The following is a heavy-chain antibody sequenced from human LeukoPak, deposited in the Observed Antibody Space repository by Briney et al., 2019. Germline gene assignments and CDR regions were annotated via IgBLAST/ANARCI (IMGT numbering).Heavy chain of an antibody. CDR1: GFTFSSYW. D-gene: IGHD6-19*01. CDR2: INSDGSST. J-gene: IGHJ4*02. Sequence: GGSLRPSCAASGFTFSSYWMHWVRQAPGKGLVWVSRINSDGSSTNYADSVKGRFTISRDNANNTLYLQMNSLRAEDTAVYYCARVSSSGWLPFDYWGQGTLVTVS. CDR3: ARVSSSGWLPFDY. V-gene: IGHV3-74*01.